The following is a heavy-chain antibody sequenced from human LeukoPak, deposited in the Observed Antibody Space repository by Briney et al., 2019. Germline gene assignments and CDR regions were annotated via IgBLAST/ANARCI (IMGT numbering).Heavy chain of an antibody. Sequence: PGGSLRLSCAASGFTFSDYYMSWIRQAPGKGLEWVSYISSSGSTIYYADSVKGRFTISRDNAKNSLYLRMNSLRAEDTAVYYCARDFSGSYFYYYYYGMDVWGQGTTVTVSS. D-gene: IGHD1-26*01. CDR2: ISSSGSTI. CDR1: GFTFSDYY. J-gene: IGHJ6*02. CDR3: ARDFSGSYFYYYYYGMDV. V-gene: IGHV3-11*01.